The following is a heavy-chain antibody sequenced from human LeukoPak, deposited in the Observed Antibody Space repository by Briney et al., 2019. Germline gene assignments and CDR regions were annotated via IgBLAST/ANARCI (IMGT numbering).Heavy chain of an antibody. Sequence: GGSLRLSCAASGFNFSSYAMHWVRQAPGKGLEWVAVISYDGSNKYYADSVKGRFTISRDNSKNTLYLQMNSLRAEDTAVYYCAKLYGGYGNYWGQGTLVTVSS. J-gene: IGHJ4*02. V-gene: IGHV3-30-3*02. CDR1: GFNFSSYA. D-gene: IGHD5-12*01. CDR3: AKLYGGYGNY. CDR2: ISYDGSNK.